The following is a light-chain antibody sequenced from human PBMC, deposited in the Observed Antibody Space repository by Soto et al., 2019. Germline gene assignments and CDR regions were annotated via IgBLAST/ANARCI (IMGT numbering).Light chain of an antibody. Sequence: SYELTQPPSVSVSPGQTASITCSGDKLGDKYACWYQQKPGQSPVLVIYQDSKRPSGIPERFSGSNSGNTATLTISGTQAMDEADYYCQAWDSSTHLVFGGGNKVTVL. V-gene: IGLV3-1*01. CDR3: QAWDSSTHLV. J-gene: IGLJ2*01. CDR2: QDS. CDR1: KLGDKY.